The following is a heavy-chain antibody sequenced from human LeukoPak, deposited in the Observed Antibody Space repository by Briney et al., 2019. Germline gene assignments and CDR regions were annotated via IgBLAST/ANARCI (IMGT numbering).Heavy chain of an antibody. J-gene: IGHJ4*02. CDR1: GFTYSSCV. V-gene: IGHV3-23*01. CDR2: ISGSGGST. CDR3: ANRNCSSTHGYAFDS. D-gene: IGHD2-2*01. Sequence: GGSLRLSCATSGFTYSSCVMAWVRQAPGKGLEWVSSISGSGGSTYYADSVKGRFTISRDNSMNTLYLQMNSLTAEDTAVYYCANRNCSSTHGYAFDSWGQGPLVPVSS.